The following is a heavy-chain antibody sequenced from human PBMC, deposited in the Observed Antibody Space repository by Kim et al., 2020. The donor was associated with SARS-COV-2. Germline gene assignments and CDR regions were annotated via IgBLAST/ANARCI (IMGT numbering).Heavy chain of an antibody. CDR3: TTVGGHVDIVATYGLWYYYYGMDV. J-gene: IGHJ6*02. D-gene: IGHD5-12*01. V-gene: IGHV3-15*01. Sequence: GGSLRLSCAASGFTFSNAWMSWVRQAPGKGLEWVGRIKSKTDGGTTDYAAPVKGRFTISRDDSKNTLYLQMNSLKTEDTAVYYCTTVGGHVDIVATYGLWYYYYGMDVWGQGTTVTVSS. CDR1: GFTFSNAW. CDR2: IKSKTDGGTT.